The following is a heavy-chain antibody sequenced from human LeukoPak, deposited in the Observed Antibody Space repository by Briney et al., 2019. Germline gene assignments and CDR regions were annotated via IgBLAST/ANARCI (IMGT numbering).Heavy chain of an antibody. CDR1: GGSFSGYY. J-gene: IGHJ3*02. V-gene: IGHV4-59*01. CDR3: ARMRGQQWSGYLGRYPGAAFDI. CDR2: IYYSGST. D-gene: IGHD3-3*01. Sequence: SETLSLTCGAYGGSFSGYYCSWIHQPPGKGLEWLGYIYYSGSTNYNPSLKSRVTISVDTSKNQFSLKLSSVTAADTAVYYCARMRGQQWSGYLGRYPGAAFDIWGQGTMVTVSS.